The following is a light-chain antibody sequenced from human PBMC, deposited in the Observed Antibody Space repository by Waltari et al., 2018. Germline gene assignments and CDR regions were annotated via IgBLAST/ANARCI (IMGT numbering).Light chain of an antibody. J-gene: IGKJ1*01. CDR2: GAS. CDR3: QQYESSPET. Sequence: EIVLMQPPGTQSLSPGERATFSCRASQSVSSNYLARYQQKLGKAPRLLIYGASSRATGIPDRFSGSGSGADFTLTINRLEPEDFAVYYCQQYESSPETFGQGTKVEIK. CDR1: QSVSSNY. V-gene: IGKV3-20*01.